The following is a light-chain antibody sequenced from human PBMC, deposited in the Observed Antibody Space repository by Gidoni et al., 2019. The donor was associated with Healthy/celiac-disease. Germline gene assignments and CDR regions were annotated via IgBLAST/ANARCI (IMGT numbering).Light chain of an antibody. CDR2: AAS. V-gene: IGKV1-39*01. CDR1: QSISSY. J-gene: IGKJ3*01. CDR3: QQSYSTPLIT. Sequence: DIQMTQSPSSLSASVGDRVTITCRASQSISSYLNWYQQKPGKAPKLLIYAASSLQSGFTSRFSGSGSGTDFTLTISSLQPEDFATYYCQQSYSTPLITFGPGTKVDIK.